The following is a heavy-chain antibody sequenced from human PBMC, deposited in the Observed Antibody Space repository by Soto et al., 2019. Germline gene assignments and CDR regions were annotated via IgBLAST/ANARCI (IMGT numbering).Heavy chain of an antibody. CDR2: INPIVSMS. CDR3: AASYGSGYRAFDY. D-gene: IGHD3-10*01. J-gene: IGHJ4*02. CDR1: GDTFSFYP. Sequence: QVQLVQSGTEVKKPGSSVKVSCKASGDTFSFYPINWVRQAPGLGLEWVGRINPIVSMSNYAQKFQGRVSMTADKSTSTAYMELRSLRSDDTAMYFCAASYGSGYRAFDYWGQGALVIVSS. V-gene: IGHV1-69*02.